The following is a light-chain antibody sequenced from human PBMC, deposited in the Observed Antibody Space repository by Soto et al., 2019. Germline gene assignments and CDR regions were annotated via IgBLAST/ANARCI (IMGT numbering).Light chain of an antibody. Sequence: EIVLTQSPGTLSLSPGERATLSCRASPTITTLAWYQRKPGQAPRLLIYRVSSRATGVPDRFSGSGSGTDYSLTISRLEPEDFAVHYCQQLGNQPPAFGGGAKVDIK. J-gene: IGKJ4*01. CDR3: QQLGNQPPA. CDR2: RVS. CDR1: PTITT. V-gene: IGKV3-20*01.